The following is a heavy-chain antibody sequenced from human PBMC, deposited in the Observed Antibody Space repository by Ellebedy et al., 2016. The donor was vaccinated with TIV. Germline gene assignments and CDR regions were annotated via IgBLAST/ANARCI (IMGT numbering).Heavy chain of an antibody. CDR2: IYPGDSDT. CDR3: ARALITMVRGVMGYYYGMDV. J-gene: IGHJ6*02. Sequence: GESLKISCKGSGYSFTSYWIGWVRQMPGKGLEWMGIIYPGDSDTRYSPSFQGQVTISADKSISTAYLQWSSLKASDTAMYYCARALITMVRGVMGYYYGMDVWGQGTTVTVSS. V-gene: IGHV5-51*01. D-gene: IGHD3-10*01. CDR1: GYSFTSYW.